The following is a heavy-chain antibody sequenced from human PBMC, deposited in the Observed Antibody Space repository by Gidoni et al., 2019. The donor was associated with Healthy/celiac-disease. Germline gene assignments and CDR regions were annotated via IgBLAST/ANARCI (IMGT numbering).Heavy chain of an antibody. CDR2: INSDGSST. D-gene: IGHD4-4*01. CDR3: ARDSRFGVTRYWYFDL. Sequence: EVQLVESGGGLVQPGGSLRLSCAASGFTFSSYWMHWVRQAPGKGLVWVSRINSDGSSTSYADSVKGRFTISRDNAKNTLYLQMNSLRAEDTAVYYCARDSRFGVTRYWYFDLWGRGTLVTVSS. J-gene: IGHJ2*01. CDR1: GFTFSSYW. V-gene: IGHV3-74*01.